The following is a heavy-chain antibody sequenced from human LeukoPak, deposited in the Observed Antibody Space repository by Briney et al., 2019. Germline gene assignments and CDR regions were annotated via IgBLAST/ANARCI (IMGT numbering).Heavy chain of an antibody. J-gene: IGHJ4*02. Sequence: PGGSLRLSCAASGFTFSDYYMSWIRQAPGKGLEWVSYISSSSSTIYYADSVKGRFTISRDNAKNSLYLQMNSLRAEDTAVYYCAREYCSGGSCQRVYYFDYWGQGTLVTVSS. CDR1: GFTFSDYY. CDR2: ISSSSSTI. D-gene: IGHD2-15*01. V-gene: IGHV3-11*04. CDR3: AREYCSGGSCQRVYYFDY.